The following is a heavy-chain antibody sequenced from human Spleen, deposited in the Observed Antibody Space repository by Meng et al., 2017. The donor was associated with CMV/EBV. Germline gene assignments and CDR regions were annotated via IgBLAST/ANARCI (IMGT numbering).Heavy chain of an antibody. CDR1: RFALIPYE. V-gene: IGHV3-21*01. D-gene: IGHD6-13*01. J-gene: IGHJ5*02. CDR2: ISSSGSYI. Sequence: SRFALIPYELDWVRQAPGKGLGWVSSISSSGSYIYYADSVRGRFTISRDNTKNSLFLQMNSLRAEDTAVYYCARAESAGGTNNWFDPWGQGTLVTVSS. CDR3: ARAESAGGTNNWFDP.